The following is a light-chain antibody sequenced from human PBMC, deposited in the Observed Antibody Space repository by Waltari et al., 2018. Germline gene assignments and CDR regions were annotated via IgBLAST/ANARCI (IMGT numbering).Light chain of an antibody. CDR1: EDMRNY. V-gene: IGKV1-33*01. J-gene: IGKJ2*01. Sequence: DIQMTQSPSSLSASVGDRVTIPCQAREDMRNYLNWYQQKQGEAPKLLIYEASTLETGVPSRFSGSGFGRNFTFTISSLQPEDIATYYCQHFYNFLYTFGQGTRLEIK. CDR2: EAS. CDR3: QHFYNFLYT.